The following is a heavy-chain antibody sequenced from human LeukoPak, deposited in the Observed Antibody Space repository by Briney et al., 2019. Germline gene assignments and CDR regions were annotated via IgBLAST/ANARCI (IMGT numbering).Heavy chain of an antibody. CDR1: GFTFSSYA. CDR3: AKGSYYYDSSGDSYYFDY. Sequence: GGSLRLSCAASGFTFSSYAMSWVRQAPGKGLEWVSAISGSGGSTYYADSVKGQFTISRDNSKNTLYLQMNSLRAEDTAVYYCAKGSYYYDSSGDSYYFDYWGQGTLVTVSS. D-gene: IGHD3-22*01. CDR2: ISGSGGST. J-gene: IGHJ4*02. V-gene: IGHV3-23*01.